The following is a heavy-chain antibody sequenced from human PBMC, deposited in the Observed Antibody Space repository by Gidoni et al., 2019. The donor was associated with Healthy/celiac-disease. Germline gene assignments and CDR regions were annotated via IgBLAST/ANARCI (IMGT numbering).Heavy chain of an antibody. Sequence: EVQLVESGGVVVQPGGSLRLSCEASGFTFDDYTMHWVRQAPGKGLEWVSLISWDGGSTYYADSVKGRFTISRDNSKNSLYLQMNSLRTEDTALYYCAKDGGITGTGTLIDYWGQGTLVTVSS. V-gene: IGHV3-43*01. CDR1: GFTFDDYT. D-gene: IGHD1-7*01. CDR3: AKDGGITGTGTLIDY. J-gene: IGHJ4*02. CDR2: ISWDGGST.